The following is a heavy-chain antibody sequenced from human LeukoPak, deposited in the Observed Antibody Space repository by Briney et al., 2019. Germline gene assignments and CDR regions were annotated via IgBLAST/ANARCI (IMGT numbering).Heavy chain of an antibody. V-gene: IGHV3-20*04. CDR2: INWNADST. CDR3: ARAILSDPKYYGMDV. J-gene: IGHJ6*02. D-gene: IGHD3-9*01. CDR1: GFTFSNYW. Sequence: PGGSLRLSCAASGFTFSNYWMHWVRQAPGKGLEWVSGINWNADSTGYADSVKGRFTISKDNAKNSLFLQMNSLRAEDTAMYYCARAILSDPKYYGMDVWGQGTTVTVSS.